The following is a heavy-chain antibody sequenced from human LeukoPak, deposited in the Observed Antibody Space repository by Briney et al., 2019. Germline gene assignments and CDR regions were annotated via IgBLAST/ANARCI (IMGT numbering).Heavy chain of an antibody. CDR3: ARMLQDYGDYPANLGYYYGMDV. CDR1: GYTFTSYY. V-gene: IGHV1-46*01. Sequence: ASVKVFCKASGYTFTSYYMHWVRQAPGQGLEWMGIINPSGGSTSYAQKFQGRVTMTRDTSTSTVYMELSSLRSEDTAVYYCARMLQDYGDYPANLGYYYGMDVWGQGTTVTVSS. CDR2: INPSGGST. D-gene: IGHD4-17*01. J-gene: IGHJ6*02.